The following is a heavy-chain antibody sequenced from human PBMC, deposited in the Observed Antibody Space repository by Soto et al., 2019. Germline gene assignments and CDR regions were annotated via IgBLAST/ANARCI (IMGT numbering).Heavy chain of an antibody. Sequence: SETLSLTCAVYGGSFSCYYWSWIRQPPGKGLEWIGEINHSGSTNYNPSLKSRVTISVDTSKNQFSLKLSSVTAADTAVYYCAXGSGTSSIAAGNNWFDPWGQGTLVTVSS. V-gene: IGHV4-34*01. CDR2: INHSGST. D-gene: IGHD6-13*01. CDR3: AXGSGTSSIAAGNNWFDP. J-gene: IGHJ5*02. CDR1: GGSFSCYY.